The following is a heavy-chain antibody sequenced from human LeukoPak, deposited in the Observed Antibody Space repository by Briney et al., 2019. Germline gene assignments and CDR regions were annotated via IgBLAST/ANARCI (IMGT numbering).Heavy chain of an antibody. CDR3: ASHYGSGSDNWLDS. D-gene: IGHD3-10*01. V-gene: IGHV3-23*01. J-gene: IGHJ5*01. CDR1: GFTFSSYG. CDR2: ISGSGDST. Sequence: PGGSLRLSCAASGFTFSSYGMSWVRQGPGQGLEWVSAISGSGDSTFYADSVKVRFTISRDNSRSTLYLQMNSLRADDTAVYYCASHYGSGSDNWLDSWGQGTLVTVSS.